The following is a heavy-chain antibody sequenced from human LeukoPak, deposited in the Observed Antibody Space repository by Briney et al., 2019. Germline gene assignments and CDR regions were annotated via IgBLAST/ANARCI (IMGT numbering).Heavy chain of an antibody. CDR2: INPNSGGT. CDR1: GYTFTVYY. CDR3: ARVGIAVAGTGHDAFDI. J-gene: IGHJ3*02. Sequence: ASVKVSCKASGYTFTVYYMHWVRQAPGQGLAWMGWINPNSGGTNYAQKFQGRVTMTRDTSISTAYMELSRLRSDDTAVYYCARVGIAVAGTGHDAFDIWGQGTMVTVSS. D-gene: IGHD6-19*01. V-gene: IGHV1-2*02.